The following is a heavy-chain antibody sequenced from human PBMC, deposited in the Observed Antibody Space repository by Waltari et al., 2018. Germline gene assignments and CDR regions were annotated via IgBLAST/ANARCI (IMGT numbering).Heavy chain of an antibody. J-gene: IGHJ4*02. D-gene: IGHD3-10*01. CDR2: ISTDSSFI. V-gene: IGHV3-21*01. CDR1: GFTFSSYS. CDR3: ASFRGVITVDY. Sequence: EVQLVESGGGLVKPGGSLRLSCAASGFTFSSYSMNWVRQAPGXXLEWVSSISTDSSFINYADSVKGRFTXXXDNAKNSLYLQMNSLRAEDTAVYYCASFRGVITVDYWGQGTLVTVSS.